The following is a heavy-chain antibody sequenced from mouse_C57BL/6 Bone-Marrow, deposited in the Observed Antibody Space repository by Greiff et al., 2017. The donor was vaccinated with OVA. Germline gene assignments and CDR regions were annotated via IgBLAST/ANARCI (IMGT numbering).Heavy chain of an antibody. CDR1: GYTFTSYD. J-gene: IGHJ2*01. V-gene: IGHV1-85*01. CDR3: AREKKTLYGNYFDY. D-gene: IGHD2-10*02. Sequence: VQVVESGPELVKPGASVKLSCKASGYTFTSYDINWVKQRPGQGLEWIGWIYPRDGSTKYNEKFKGKATLTVDTSSSTAYMELHSLTSEDSAVYFCAREKKTLYGNYFDYWGQGTTLTVSS. CDR2: IYPRDGST.